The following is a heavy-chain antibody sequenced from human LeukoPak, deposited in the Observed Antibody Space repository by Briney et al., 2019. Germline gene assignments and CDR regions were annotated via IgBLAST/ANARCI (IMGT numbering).Heavy chain of an antibody. Sequence: SETLSLTCTVSGGSISSGGYYWSWIRQPPEKGLEWIGYIYHSGSTYYNPSLKSRVTISVDRSKNQFSLKLSSVTAADTAVYYCARRATNYYYMDVWGKGTTVTVSS. V-gene: IGHV4-30-2*01. J-gene: IGHJ6*03. CDR1: GGSISSGGYY. CDR3: ARRATNYYYMDV. CDR2: IYHSGST.